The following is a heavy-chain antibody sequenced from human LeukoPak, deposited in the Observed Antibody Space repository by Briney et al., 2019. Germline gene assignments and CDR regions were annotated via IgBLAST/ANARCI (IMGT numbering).Heavy chain of an antibody. CDR1: GGTFSSYA. CDR2: IIPIFGTA. D-gene: IGHD1-26*01. J-gene: IGHJ6*03. CDR3: ARAGLYSGSYPQPAPYYMDV. Sequence: GASVKVSCKASGGTFSSYAISWVRQAPGQGLEWMGGIIPIFGTANYAQKFQGRVTITTDESTSTAYMELSSLRSEDTAVYYCARAGLYSGSYPQPAPYYMDVWGKGTTVTVSS. V-gene: IGHV1-69*05.